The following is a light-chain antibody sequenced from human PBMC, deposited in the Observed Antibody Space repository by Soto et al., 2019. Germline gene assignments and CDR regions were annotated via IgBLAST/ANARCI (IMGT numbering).Light chain of an antibody. CDR2: GAS. Sequence: EIVLTQSPGTLSLSPGERATLSCRASQSVSSSYLAWYQQKPGQAPRLLIYGASSRATVIPDRFSGSGSGTDFTLTISRLEPEDFAVYYCQQYGDSPLTSGPGTKVDIK. J-gene: IGKJ3*01. CDR3: QQYGDSPLT. CDR1: QSVSSSY. V-gene: IGKV3-20*01.